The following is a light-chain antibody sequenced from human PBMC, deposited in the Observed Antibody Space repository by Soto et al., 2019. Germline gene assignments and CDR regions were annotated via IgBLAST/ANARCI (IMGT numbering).Light chain of an antibody. Sequence: DMQMTQSPSSLSASVGDRGIIACRTSQSISNYLNWYQHKPGKAPKVLISAASNLQSGVPSRFSGSGSGTVFTLTISSLQPEDFATYFCQQSYTLSHLTFGGGTKVDI. CDR3: QQSYTLSHLT. CDR2: AAS. J-gene: IGKJ4*01. V-gene: IGKV1-39*01. CDR1: QSISNY.